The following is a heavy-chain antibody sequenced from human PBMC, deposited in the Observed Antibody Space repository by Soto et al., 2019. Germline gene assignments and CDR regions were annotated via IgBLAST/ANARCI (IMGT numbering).Heavy chain of an antibody. Sequence: QLQLQESGPGLVKPSETLSIICTVSGGSISSSTYYWGWIRQPPGKGLEWIGNIYYSGSTYYNPSLKSRVTISVDTSKNQFSLKLSSVTAADTAMYFCPRHARGSCYSWGQGTLVTVSS. J-gene: IGHJ4*02. CDR2: IYYSGST. CDR3: PRHARGSCYS. V-gene: IGHV4-39*01. CDR1: GGSISSSTYY. D-gene: IGHD2-15*01.